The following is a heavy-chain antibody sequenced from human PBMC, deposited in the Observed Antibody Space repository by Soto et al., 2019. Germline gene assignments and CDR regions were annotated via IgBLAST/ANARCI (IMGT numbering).Heavy chain of an antibody. V-gene: IGHV3-7*01. CDR1: GFTFSSYW. J-gene: IGHJ5*02. CDR2: IKQDGSEK. CDR3: AREDLTYYDFWSGYHYRGFDP. D-gene: IGHD3-3*01. Sequence: PGGSLRLSCAASGFTFSSYWMSWVRQAPGKGLEWVANIKQDGSEKYYVDSVKGRFTISRDNAKNSLYLQMNSLRAEDTAVYYCAREDLTYYDFWSGYHYRGFDPWGQGTLVTVSS.